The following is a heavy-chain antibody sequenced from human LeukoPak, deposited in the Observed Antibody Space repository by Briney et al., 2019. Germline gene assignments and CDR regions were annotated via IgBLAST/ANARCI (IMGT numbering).Heavy chain of an antibody. CDR2: INDRGHA. CDR3: ARDPTTVVTTPYYFDF. CDR1: GGSFSGYH. D-gene: IGHD4-23*01. V-gene: IGHV4-34*01. J-gene: IGHJ4*02. Sequence: SETLSLTCAVHGGSFSGYHWNWIRQSPGKGLEWIGEINDRGHANYNPSLESRVTISVDTSKKQFSLKLNSVTAADTAVYYCARDPTTVVTTPYYFDFWGQGTLVTVSS.